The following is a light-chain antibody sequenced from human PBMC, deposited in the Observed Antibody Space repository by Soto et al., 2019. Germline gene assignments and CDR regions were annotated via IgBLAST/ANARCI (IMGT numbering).Light chain of an antibody. J-gene: IGLJ1*01. CDR1: NSDVGAYKF. CDR3: CSYAGSYTWV. Sequence: QSALTQPRPVSGSPGQSVTIYCTGSNSDVGAYKFVSWLQHNPGEAPKVMIYDVTQRPSGVPDRFSGTKSGNTASLTISGLQAEDEADYYCCSYAGSYTWVFGSGTKVTVL. CDR2: DVT. V-gene: IGLV2-11*01.